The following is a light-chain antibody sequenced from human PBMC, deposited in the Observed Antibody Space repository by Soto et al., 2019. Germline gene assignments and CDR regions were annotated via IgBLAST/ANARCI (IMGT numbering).Light chain of an antibody. Sequence: QSVLTQLRSVSGSPGQSVTISCTGTSSDVGGYNYVSWYQQHPDKAPKLMIYDVSKRPSEVPDRFSGSKSGNTASLTISGLQAEDEADYYCCSYAGSYTFPYVFGTGTKVTVL. CDR1: SSDVGGYNY. CDR3: CSYAGSYTFPYV. J-gene: IGLJ1*01. CDR2: DVS. V-gene: IGLV2-11*01.